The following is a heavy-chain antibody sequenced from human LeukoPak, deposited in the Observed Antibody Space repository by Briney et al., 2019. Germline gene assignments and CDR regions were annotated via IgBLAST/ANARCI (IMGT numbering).Heavy chain of an antibody. CDR3: AREKGDGYDY. CDR1: GYTFTSYY. CDR2: INTSGSST. D-gene: IGHD5-24*01. J-gene: IGHJ4*02. Sequence: ASVKVSCKPSGYTFTSYYMHLVRQAPGQGLEWRGIINTSGSSTSYAQKFQGRVTMTRDMSTSTVYMELSSLRSEDTAVYYCAREKGDGYDYWGQGTLVTVSS. V-gene: IGHV1-46*01.